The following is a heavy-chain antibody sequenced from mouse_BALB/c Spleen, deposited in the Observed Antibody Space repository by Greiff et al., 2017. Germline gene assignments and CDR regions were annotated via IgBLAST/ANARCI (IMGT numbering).Heavy chain of an antibody. V-gene: IGHV1-9*01. CDR2: ILPGSGST. J-gene: IGHJ4*01. Sequence: VQLVESGAELMKPGASVKISCKATGYTFSSYWIEWVKQRPGHGLEWIGEILPGSGSTNYNEKFKGKATFTADTSSNTAYMQLSSLTSEDSAVYYCARWDGEYYAMDYWGQGTSVTVSS. CDR1: GYTFSSYW. CDR3: ARWDGEYYAMDY. D-gene: IGHD2-3*01.